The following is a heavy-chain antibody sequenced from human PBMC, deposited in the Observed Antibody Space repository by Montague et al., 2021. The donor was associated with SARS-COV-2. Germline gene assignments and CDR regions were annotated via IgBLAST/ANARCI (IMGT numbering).Heavy chain of an antibody. CDR1: GFNFSTYW. Sequence: SRRISCDAYGFNFSTYWMSWVRQAPGEGLEWVANIKRDGSAKYYVDSVKGRFTISRDNSKNSLYLQMNSLTAEDTAVYFCARLGRIAAGAGDAFDFWGQGTMVTVSS. D-gene: IGHD6-13*01. J-gene: IGHJ3*01. V-gene: IGHV3-7*01. CDR2: IKRDGSAK. CDR3: ARLGRIAAGAGDAFDF.